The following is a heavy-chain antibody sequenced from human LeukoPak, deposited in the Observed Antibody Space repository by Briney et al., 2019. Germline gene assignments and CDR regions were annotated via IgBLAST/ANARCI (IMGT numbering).Heavy chain of an antibody. J-gene: IGHJ4*02. Sequence: PGGSLRLSCAASGLTVSDNYMSWVRQAPGKGLEWVSILYSDGRTFYADSVKDRFTISRDNSNNTLYLQMSSLRSDDTAVYYCAREGLGELTLDCWGQGTLVTVSS. CDR3: AREGLGELTLDC. CDR1: GLTVSDNY. CDR2: LYSDGRT. D-gene: IGHD3-16*01. V-gene: IGHV3-66*01.